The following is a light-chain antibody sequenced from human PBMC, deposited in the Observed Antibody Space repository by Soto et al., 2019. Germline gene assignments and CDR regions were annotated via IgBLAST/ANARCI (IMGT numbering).Light chain of an antibody. CDR2: DAS. CDR3: QQRGNWPPIP. J-gene: IGKJ5*01. V-gene: IGKV3-11*01. CDR1: QSVSSY. Sequence: EIVLTQSPATLSLSPGERATLSCRASQSVSSYLAWYQQKPGQAPRLLIYDASNRATGIPARFSGSGSGTDFTLTISSLEPEDFAVYYCQQRGNWPPIPFPQGTRLEIK.